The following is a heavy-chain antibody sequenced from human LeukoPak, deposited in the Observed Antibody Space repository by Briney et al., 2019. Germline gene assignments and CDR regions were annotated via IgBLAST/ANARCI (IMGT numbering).Heavy chain of an antibody. Sequence: GGSLRLSCAASGFTFSSYVMSWVRQAPGKGLEWVSGISGSGGNTYYADSVKGRFTISRDNSKNMLYLQMNSLRAEDTAVFYCASDVLPGAYWGQGTLATVSS. CDR3: ASDVLPGAY. D-gene: IGHD2-2*01. CDR1: GFTFSSYV. CDR2: ISGSGGNT. J-gene: IGHJ4*02. V-gene: IGHV3-23*01.